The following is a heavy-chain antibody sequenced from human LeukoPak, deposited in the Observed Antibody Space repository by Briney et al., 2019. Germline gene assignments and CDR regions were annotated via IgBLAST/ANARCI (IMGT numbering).Heavy chain of an antibody. D-gene: IGHD6-19*01. V-gene: IGHV3-21*01. Sequence: GGSLRLSCAASGFTFSSYSMNWVRQAPGKGLEWVSSISSSSSYIYYADSVKGRFTISRDNAKNSLYLQMKSLRAEDTAVYYCARDFRRIAVAGFDYWGQGTLVTVSS. J-gene: IGHJ4*02. CDR3: ARDFRRIAVAGFDY. CDR2: ISSSSSYI. CDR1: GFTFSSYS.